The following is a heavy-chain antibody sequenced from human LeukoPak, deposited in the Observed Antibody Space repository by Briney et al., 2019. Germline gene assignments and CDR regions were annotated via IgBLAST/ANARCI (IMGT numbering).Heavy chain of an antibody. Sequence: GGSLRLSCAASGFTFSNYAMSWVRQAPGKGLEWVSVINYSGTKTYYAQSVKGRFTISRDNSRNTLSLQMNSLGAEDTAVYYCAKDYQLVDSWGQGTLVTVSS. CDR1: GFTFSNYA. CDR2: INYSGTKT. D-gene: IGHD1-1*01. J-gene: IGHJ4*02. V-gene: IGHV3-23*01. CDR3: AKDYQLVDS.